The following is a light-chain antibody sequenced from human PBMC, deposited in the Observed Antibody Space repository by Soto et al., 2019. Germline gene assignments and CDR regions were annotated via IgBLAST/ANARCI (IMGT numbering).Light chain of an antibody. Sequence: QSALTQPPSASGSPGQSFTISCTGTSSDVGGYEYVSWYQQHPGKAPKLMIYEVSERRSGVPDRFSGSKSGNTASLTVSGLQAEDEADYYCSSYAGTNNAVFGGGTLLTVL. CDR1: SSDVGGYEY. J-gene: IGLJ7*01. CDR2: EVS. V-gene: IGLV2-8*01. CDR3: SSYAGTNNAV.